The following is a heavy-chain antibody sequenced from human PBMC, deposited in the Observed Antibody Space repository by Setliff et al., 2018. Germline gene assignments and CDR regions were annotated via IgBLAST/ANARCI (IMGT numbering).Heavy chain of an antibody. Sequence: PSETLSLTCSVSGDSMSFSYWSWIRQPAGKGLEWIGRIYTSGSTNYNPSLKSRVTMSVDTSKNQFSLKLSSVTAADTAVYYCARDQTLREVWFDPWGQGTLVTVSS. CDR3: ARDQTLREVWFDP. V-gene: IGHV4-4*07. D-gene: IGHD3-16*01. CDR2: IYTSGST. CDR1: GDSMSFSY. J-gene: IGHJ5*02.